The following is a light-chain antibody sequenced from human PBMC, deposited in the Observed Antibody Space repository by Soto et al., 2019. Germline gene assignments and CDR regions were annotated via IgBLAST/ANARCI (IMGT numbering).Light chain of an antibody. J-gene: IGLJ2*01. CDR1: SSNIGAGYD. CDR2: VNS. Sequence: QSVLAQPPSVSGAPGQRVTISCTGSSSNIGAGYDVHWYQQLPGTAPKLLIYVNSNRPSGVPDRFSGSKSGTSASLAITGLQAEDEADYYCQSYDSSLSGSVFGGGPKVTVL. CDR3: QSYDSSLSGSV. V-gene: IGLV1-40*01.